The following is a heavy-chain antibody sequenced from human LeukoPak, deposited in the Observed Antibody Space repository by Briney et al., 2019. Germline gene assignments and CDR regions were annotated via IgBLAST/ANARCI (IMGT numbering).Heavy chain of an antibody. Sequence: SETLSLTCTVSGGSVGSYYWSWIRQPPGKGLEWIGYIYYSGSTNYNPALKSRVTISVDTSKNQFSLKLTSVTAADTAVYYCARHGGATTIVGFLHAFDVWGQGSMVTVSS. V-gene: IGHV4-59*08. J-gene: IGHJ3*01. CDR2: IYYSGST. CDR3: ARHGGATTIVGFLHAFDV. CDR1: GGSVGSYY. D-gene: IGHD3-22*01.